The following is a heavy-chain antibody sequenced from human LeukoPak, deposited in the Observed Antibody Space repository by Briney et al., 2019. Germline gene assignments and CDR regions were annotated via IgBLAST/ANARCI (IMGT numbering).Heavy chain of an antibody. CDR1: GFTFSNYA. J-gene: IGHJ3*02. CDR3: AKGGCVGTSCYRRAFDI. Sequence: GGSLRLSCAASGFTFSNYAMSWVRQAPGKGLEWVSAISGSGGSTYYADSVKGRFTISRDNSKNTLYLQMNSLRAEDTAVYYCAKGGCVGTSCYRRAFDIWGQGTMVTVSS. D-gene: IGHD2-2*01. CDR2: ISGSGGST. V-gene: IGHV3-23*01.